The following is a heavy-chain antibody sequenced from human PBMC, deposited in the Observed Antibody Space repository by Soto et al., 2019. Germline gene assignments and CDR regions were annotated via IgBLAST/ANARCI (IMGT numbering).Heavy chain of an antibody. CDR2: IIPIFGTE. CDR1: VGTFSSYA. CDR3: ARDCSSTSCYLYYGMDV. J-gene: IGHJ6*02. V-gene: IGHV1-69*01. D-gene: IGHD2-2*01. Sequence: QVQLVQSVAEVKKPGSSVKVSCKASVGTFSSYAISWVRQAPGQGLEWMGGIIPIFGTENYAQKFQGRVTITADEATSTAYMELRSLRSEDTAGYYCARDCSSTSCYLYYGMDVWGQGTTVTVSS.